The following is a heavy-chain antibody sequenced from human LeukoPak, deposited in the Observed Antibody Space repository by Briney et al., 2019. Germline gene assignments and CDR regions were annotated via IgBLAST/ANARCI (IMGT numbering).Heavy chain of an antibody. CDR2: INHSGST. V-gene: IGHV4-34*01. Sequence: SETLSLTCAVYGGSFGGYYWSWIRQPPGKGLEWIGEINHSGSTNYNPSLKSRVTISVDTSKNQFSLKLSSVTAADTAVYYCARDCSSTSCYDAFDIWGQGTMVTVSS. CDR3: ARDCSSTSCYDAFDI. CDR1: GGSFGGYY. J-gene: IGHJ3*02. D-gene: IGHD2-2*01.